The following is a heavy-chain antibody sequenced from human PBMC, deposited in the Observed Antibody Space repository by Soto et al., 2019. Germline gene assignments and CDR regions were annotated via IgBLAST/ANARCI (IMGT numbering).Heavy chain of an antibody. V-gene: IGHV1-8*01. J-gene: IGHJ4*02. CDR2: MNPNSGNT. Sequence: ASVKVSCKASGYTFTSYDINWVRQATGQGLEWMGWMNPNSGNTGYAQKFQGRVTMTRNTSISTAYMELSSLRSEDTAVYYCARVNVPMGKTIHYWGQGTLVTVS. D-gene: IGHD2-8*01. CDR3: ARVNVPMGKTIHY. CDR1: GYTFTSYD.